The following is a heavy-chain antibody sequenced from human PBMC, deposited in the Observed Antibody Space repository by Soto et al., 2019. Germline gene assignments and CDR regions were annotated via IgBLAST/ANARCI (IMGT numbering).Heavy chain of an antibody. D-gene: IGHD5-18*01. CDR2: ISYGGSKK. CDR1: GFNFSQHA. J-gene: IGHJ3*01. CDR3: ARACSVSCGEAFDV. V-gene: IGHV3-30-3*01. Sequence: QVHLVESGGGVVQPGKSLRLSCAASGFNFSQHAIHWVRQAPGKGLEWVAVISYGGSKKYYADSVSGRFSISRDNSKATMFLHMNNLRIDDTAVYFCARACSVSCGEAFDVWGQGTMVTVSS.